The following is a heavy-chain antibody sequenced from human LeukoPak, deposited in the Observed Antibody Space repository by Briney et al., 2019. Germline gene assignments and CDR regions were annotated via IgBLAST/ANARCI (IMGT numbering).Heavy chain of an antibody. CDR1: GGSISSYY. Sequence: SETLSLTCTVSGGSISSYYWSWIRQPAGKGLEWIGRIYTGGSTNYNPSLKSRVTMSVDTSKNQFSLKLSSVTAADTAVYYCARVVGVLWLDYMDVWGKGTTVTISS. V-gene: IGHV4-4*07. J-gene: IGHJ6*03. CDR3: ARVVGVLWLDYMDV. D-gene: IGHD3-10*01. CDR2: IYTGGST.